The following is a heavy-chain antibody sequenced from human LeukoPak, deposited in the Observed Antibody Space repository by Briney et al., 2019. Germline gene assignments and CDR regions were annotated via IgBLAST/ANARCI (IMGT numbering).Heavy chain of an antibody. CDR2: IYYSGST. Sequence: PSETLSLTCTVSGGSLNSYYWSWIRQPPGKGLEWNGYIYYSGSTNYNPSLKSRVTISVDTSKNQFSLKLSSVTAADTAVYYCARDLRGSSCYDYWGQGTLVTVSS. J-gene: IGHJ4*02. D-gene: IGHD2-2*01. V-gene: IGHV4-59*01. CDR3: ARDLRGSSCYDY. CDR1: GGSLNSYY.